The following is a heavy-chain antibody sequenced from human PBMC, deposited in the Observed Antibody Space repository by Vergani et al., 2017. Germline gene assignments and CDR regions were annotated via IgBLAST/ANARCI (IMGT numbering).Heavy chain of an antibody. D-gene: IGHD3-10*01. Sequence: QVQLQESGPGLVKPSQTLSLTCTVSGGSISSGGYYWSWIRQHPGKGLEWIGYIYYSGSTYYNPSLKSRVTISVDTSKNQFSLKLSSVTAADTAVYYCAREKTVLLWFGEYGMDVWGQGTTVTVSS. CDR2: IYYSGST. V-gene: IGHV4-31*03. CDR1: GGSISSGGYY. CDR3: AREKTVLLWFGEYGMDV. J-gene: IGHJ6*02.